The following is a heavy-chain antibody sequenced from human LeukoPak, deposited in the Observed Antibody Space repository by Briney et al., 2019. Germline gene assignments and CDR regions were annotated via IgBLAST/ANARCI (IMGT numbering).Heavy chain of an antibody. CDR2: ISWNSGSI. CDR1: GFTLDDYA. J-gene: IGHJ3*02. Sequence: PGGSLRLSCAASGFTLDDYAMHSVRQAPGKGLEWVSGISWNSGSIGYADSVKGRFTISRDNAKNSLYLQMNSLRAEDTALYYCAKDRRIAAAGTEAFDIWGQGTMVTVSS. CDR3: AKDRRIAAAGTEAFDI. D-gene: IGHD6-13*01. V-gene: IGHV3-9*01.